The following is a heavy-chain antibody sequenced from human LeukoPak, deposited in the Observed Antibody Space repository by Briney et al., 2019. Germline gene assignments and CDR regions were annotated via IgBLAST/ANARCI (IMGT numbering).Heavy chain of an antibody. CDR2: MYYSGSA. J-gene: IGHJ5*01. CDR1: GGSISSYY. CDR3: ASHHGRGEAFDF. D-gene: IGHD3-10*01. V-gene: IGHV4-59*01. Sequence: KASETLSLTCTVSGGSISSYYWSWIRQPPGKGLESFGYMYYSGSAIYNPSLKSRVTIAVDTSNTHFSLNLRSVTAAATAVYYCASHHGRGEAFDFWGQGILVTVSS.